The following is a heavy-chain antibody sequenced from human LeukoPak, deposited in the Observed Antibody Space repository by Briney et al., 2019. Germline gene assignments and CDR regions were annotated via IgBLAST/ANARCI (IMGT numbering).Heavy chain of an antibody. V-gene: IGHV4-34*01. CDR2: INHSGST. J-gene: IGHJ4*02. CDR3: ARRGNSGYYPLDY. D-gene: IGHD3-22*01. CDR1: GGSFSGYY. Sequence: SETLSLTCAVYGGSFSGYYWSWIRQPPGKGLEWIGEINHSGSTNYNPSLKSRVTISVDTSKNQFSLKLSSVTAADTAVYYCARRGNSGYYPLDYWGQGTLVTVSS.